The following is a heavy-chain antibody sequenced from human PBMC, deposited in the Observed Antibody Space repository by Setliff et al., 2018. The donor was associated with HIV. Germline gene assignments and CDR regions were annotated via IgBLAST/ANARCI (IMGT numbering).Heavy chain of an antibody. D-gene: IGHD6-19*01. CDR2: IYYSGRT. CDR1: GGSISSGGYY. Sequence: PSETLSLTCTVSGGSISSGGYYWSWIRQHPGMGLEWIGYIYYSGRTYYNPSLKSRITMSVDTPKNQFSLKLSSVTAADTAVYYCARVFTVAGTYYYYYMDVWGKGTTVPSP. V-gene: IGHV4-31*03. J-gene: IGHJ6*03. CDR3: ARVFTVAGTYYYYYMDV.